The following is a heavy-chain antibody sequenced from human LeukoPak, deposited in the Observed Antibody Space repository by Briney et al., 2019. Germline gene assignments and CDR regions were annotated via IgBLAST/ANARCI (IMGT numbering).Heavy chain of an antibody. Sequence: SVKVSCKASGGTLTGYAISSVREAPGQGVEWMGGIIPIFGAANYAQTFQGRVTISTDKSTSTAYMELSSLRYEDTAVYYCASSPGRGVVVVPAAMMVYWGRGTLVTVSS. V-gene: IGHV1-69*05. D-gene: IGHD2-2*01. CDR3: ASSPGRGVVVVPAAMMVY. CDR2: IIPIFGAA. CDR1: GGTLTGYA. J-gene: IGHJ4*02.